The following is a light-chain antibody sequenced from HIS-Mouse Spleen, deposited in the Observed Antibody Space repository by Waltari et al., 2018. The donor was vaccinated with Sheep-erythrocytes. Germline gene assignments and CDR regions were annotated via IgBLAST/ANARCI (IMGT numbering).Light chain of an antibody. CDR1: QSHLHSNGYNY. CDR2: LGS. CDR3: MQALQTPRT. J-gene: IGKJ1*01. Sequence: DIVMTQSPLSLPVTPGEPASIPCRSSQSHLHSNGYNYLDWYLQKPGQSPQLLIYLGSNRASGVPDRFSGSGSGTDFTLKISRVEAEDVGVYYCMQALQTPRTFGQGTKVEIK. V-gene: IGKV2-28*01.